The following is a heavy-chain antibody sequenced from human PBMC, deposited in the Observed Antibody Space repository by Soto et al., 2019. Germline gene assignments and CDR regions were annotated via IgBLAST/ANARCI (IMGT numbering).Heavy chain of an antibody. D-gene: IGHD6-19*01. Sequence: SETLSLTCTVSGVPVSSGSNHWSWIRQPPGKGLEWIGYISHSGNTDYSSSLESRAIISIDTSKNQFSLKLSSVTAADTAVYYCASMRLSVAVAAPGNWFDPWGQGTLVTVSS. CDR1: GVPVSSGSNH. CDR2: ISHSGNT. J-gene: IGHJ5*02. V-gene: IGHV4-61*01. CDR3: ASMRLSVAVAAPGNWFDP.